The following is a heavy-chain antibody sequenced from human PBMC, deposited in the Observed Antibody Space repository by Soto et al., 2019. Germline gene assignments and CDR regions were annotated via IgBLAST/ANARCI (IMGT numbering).Heavy chain of an antibody. CDR1: GGTVASSHW. V-gene: IGHV4-4*02. Sequence: SETLSLTCGVSGGTVASSHWWSWVRQSPSRGLEWIGNVYHTGDTNFNPSLQSRVTFSVDTSKNQFSLKVGSVTAADTAVYYCASSSLYGMDVWGQGTTVTVSS. J-gene: IGHJ6*02. CDR3: ASSSLYGMDV. CDR2: VYHTGDT.